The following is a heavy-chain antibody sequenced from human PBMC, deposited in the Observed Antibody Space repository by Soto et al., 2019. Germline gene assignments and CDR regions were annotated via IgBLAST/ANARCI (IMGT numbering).Heavy chain of an antibody. Sequence: QVQLVQSGAEVKKPGSSVKVSCKASGGTFSSYAISWVRQAPGQGLEWMGGIIPIFGTANYAQKFQGRVTITADQSTSTAYMELSSLRSEDTAAHYCASSPGCSGGSCYSIFDYWGQGTLVTVSS. CDR2: IIPIFGTA. J-gene: IGHJ4*02. D-gene: IGHD2-15*01. CDR3: ASSPGCSGGSCYSIFDY. CDR1: GGTFSSYA. V-gene: IGHV1-69*01.